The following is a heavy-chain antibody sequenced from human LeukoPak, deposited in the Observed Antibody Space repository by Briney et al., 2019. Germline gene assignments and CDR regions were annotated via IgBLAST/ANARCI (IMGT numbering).Heavy chain of an antibody. CDR3: ARNAGSYFEFAP. D-gene: IGHD1-26*01. CDR1: GYTFSTYG. Sequence: GASVKVSCKTSGYTFSTYGLSWVRQAPGQGLEWMGWISGNSGKTHYAQKFQDRVTLTTDTSLTTAFMELRSLRSDDTAMYYCARNAGSYFEFAPWGQGTLVTVSS. V-gene: IGHV1-18*01. J-gene: IGHJ5*02. CDR2: ISGNSGKT.